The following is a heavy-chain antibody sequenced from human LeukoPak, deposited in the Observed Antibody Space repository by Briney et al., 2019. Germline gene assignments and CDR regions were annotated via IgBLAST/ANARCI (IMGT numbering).Heavy chain of an antibody. J-gene: IGHJ3*02. D-gene: IGHD1-26*01. Sequence: SETLSLTCTVSRGSISSNGYYWGWIRQPPGKGLEWIGSFYYTGSTFYSPSLKSRATISVDTSKNQFSLKLSSVTAADTAVYYCARRSGTYHAFDIWGQGTMVAVSS. CDR1: RGSISSNGYY. CDR2: FYYTGST. CDR3: ARRSGTYHAFDI. V-gene: IGHV4-39*01.